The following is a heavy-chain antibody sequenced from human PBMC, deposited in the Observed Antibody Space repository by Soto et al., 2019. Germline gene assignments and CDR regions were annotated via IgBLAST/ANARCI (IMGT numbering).Heavy chain of an antibody. CDR1: GFIFSGYA. J-gene: IGHJ6*02. CDR3: ALINTGIQSINYGMDV. Sequence: GGSLRLSCAASGFIFSGYAMSWVRQAPGKGLEWVSGTSGSGGSTYYADSVKGRFTISRDNSKNTLYLQMNSLRVEDTAVYYCALINTGIQSINYGMDVWGQGTTVTVSS. D-gene: IGHD5-18*01. V-gene: IGHV3-23*01. CDR2: TSGSGGST.